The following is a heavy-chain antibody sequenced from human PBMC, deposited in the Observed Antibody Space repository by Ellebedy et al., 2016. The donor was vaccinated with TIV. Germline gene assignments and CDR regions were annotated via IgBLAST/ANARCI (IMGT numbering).Heavy chain of an antibody. J-gene: IGHJ6*02. CDR1: GFTFSNYA. CDR3: AKAILGYCSSTSCYEDYYYYGMDV. Sequence: GGSLRLSCVVSGFTFSNYAMTWVRQAPGKGLEWVSSISGSGGSTYYADSVKGRFTISRDNSKNTLYLQMNSLRAEDTAVYYCAKAILGYCSSTSCYEDYYYYGMDVWGQGTTVTVSS. CDR2: ISGSGGST. D-gene: IGHD2-2*01. V-gene: IGHV3-23*01.